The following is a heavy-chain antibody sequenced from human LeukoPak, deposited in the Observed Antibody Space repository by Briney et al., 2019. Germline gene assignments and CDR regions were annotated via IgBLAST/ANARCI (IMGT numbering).Heavy chain of an antibody. CDR1: GFPFTHHG. CDR2: ISGYNGDT. J-gene: IGHJ4*02. Sequence: GASVRVSCKASGFPFTHHGITWVRQAPGQRLEWMGCISGYNGDTTYAQNFQGRVTLTTDTSTSTAYMELRSLRSDDTAVYYCARDPTNTSGRYAYFDYWGQGTLVTVSS. V-gene: IGHV1-18*01. CDR3: ARDPTNTSGRYAYFDY. D-gene: IGHD6-19*01.